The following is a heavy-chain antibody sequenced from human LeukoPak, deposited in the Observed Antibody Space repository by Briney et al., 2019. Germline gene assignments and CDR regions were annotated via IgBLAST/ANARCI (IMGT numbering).Heavy chain of an antibody. Sequence: SGGSLRLSCAASGFTFSSYGMHWVRQAPGKGLEWVAVIWYDGSNKYYADSVKGRFTISRDNSKNTLYLQMNSLRAEDTAVYYCAKGQIWFGELSPPGYWGQGTLVTVSS. CDR1: GFTFSSYG. CDR2: IWYDGSNK. J-gene: IGHJ4*02. D-gene: IGHD3-10*01. CDR3: AKGQIWFGELSPPGY. V-gene: IGHV3-33*06.